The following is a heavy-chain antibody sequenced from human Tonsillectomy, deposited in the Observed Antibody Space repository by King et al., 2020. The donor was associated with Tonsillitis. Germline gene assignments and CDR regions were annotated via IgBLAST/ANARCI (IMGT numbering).Heavy chain of an antibody. CDR1: EFALSSYA. V-gene: IGHV3-64D*06. CDR3: VKGDEYYDFWSGDYRDYYYYDMDV. Sequence: VQLVESGGGLVQPGGSLRISCSASEFALSSYAMHWVRQAPGKGLEYVSAISSDGGRTYYAGSVKGRFTISRDNSKNTLYLQMGSLRPEDTAVYYGVKGDEYYDFWSGDYRDYYYYDMDVWGQGTTVTVSS. D-gene: IGHD3-3*01. J-gene: IGHJ6*02. CDR2: ISSDGGRT.